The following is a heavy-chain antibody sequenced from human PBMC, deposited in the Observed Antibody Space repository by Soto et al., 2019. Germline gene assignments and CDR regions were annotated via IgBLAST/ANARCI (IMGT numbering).Heavy chain of an antibody. V-gene: IGHV3-20*01. D-gene: IGHD2-2*01. CDR1: GFTFDDYG. CDR3: ARDYCSSTSCYASLPPFDP. Sequence: PGGSLRLSCAASGFTFDDYGMSWVRQAPGKGLEWVSGINWNGGSTGYADSVKGRFTISRDNAKNSLYLQMNSLRAEDTALYHCARDYCSSTSCYASLPPFDPWGQGTLVTVSS. CDR2: INWNGGST. J-gene: IGHJ5*02.